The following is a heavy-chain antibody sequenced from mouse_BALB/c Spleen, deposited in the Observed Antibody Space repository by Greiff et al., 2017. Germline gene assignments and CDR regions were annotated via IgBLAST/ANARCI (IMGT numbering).Heavy chain of an antibody. J-gene: IGHJ4*01. D-gene: IGHD2-4*01. CDR2: INPSSGYT. CDR3: ARYDYFRAMDY. CDR1: GYTFTSYT. Sequence: LVESGAELARPGASVKMSCKASGYTFTSYTMHWVKQRPGQGLEWIGYINPSSGYTNYNQKFKDKATLTADKSSSTAYMQLSSLTSEDSAVYYCARYDYFRAMDYWGQGTSVTVSS. V-gene: IGHV1-4*01.